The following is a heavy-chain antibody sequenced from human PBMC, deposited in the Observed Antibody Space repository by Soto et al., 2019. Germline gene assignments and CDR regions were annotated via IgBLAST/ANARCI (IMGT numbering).Heavy chain of an antibody. CDR2: ISGSGGST. V-gene: IGHV3-23*01. CDR3: AKDLGYSSSWYYFDY. D-gene: IGHD6-13*01. Sequence: GGSLRLSCAVSGFSISTYVMSWVRQAPGKGLEWVSGISGSGGSTYYADFVKGRFTISRDNSKNTLYLQMNSLRAEDTAVYYCAKDLGYSSSWYYFDYWGQGTLVTVSS. CDR1: GFSISTYV. J-gene: IGHJ4*02.